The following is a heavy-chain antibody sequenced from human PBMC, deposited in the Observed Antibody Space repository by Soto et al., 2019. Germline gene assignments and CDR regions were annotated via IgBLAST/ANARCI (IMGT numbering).Heavy chain of an antibody. V-gene: IGHV4-59*01. CDR3: ARAYGGYADD. D-gene: IGHD5-12*01. CDR1: GGSISSYY. CDR2: IYYSGST. J-gene: IGHJ4*02. Sequence: SETLSLTCTFSGGSISSYYWSWIRQPPGKGLEWIGYIYYSGSTNYNPSLKSRVTISVDTSKNQFSLKLSSVTAADTAVYYCARAYGGYADDWAKGALVTVPS.